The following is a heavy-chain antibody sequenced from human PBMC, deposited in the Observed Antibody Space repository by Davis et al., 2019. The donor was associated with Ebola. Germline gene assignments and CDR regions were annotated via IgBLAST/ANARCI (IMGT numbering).Heavy chain of an antibody. CDR1: GYSFSNYW. V-gene: IGHV5-51*01. CDR3: AFAHYYYYGFDV. J-gene: IGHJ6*02. CDR2: IYPADSDT. Sequence: GESLKISCKGSGYSFSNYWVAWVRQMPGKGLEWLGVIYPADSDTRYGPSFQGQVTISVDRSISTAYLQWSSLKASDTAIYYCAFAHYYYYGFDVWGQGTTVTVSS.